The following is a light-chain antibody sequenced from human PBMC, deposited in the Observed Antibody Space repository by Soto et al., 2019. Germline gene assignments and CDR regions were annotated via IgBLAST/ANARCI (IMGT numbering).Light chain of an antibody. CDR3: QQTYRTLDS. J-gene: IGKJ2*03. CDR2: NAS. Sequence: DIQVTQSPSSLSASVGDRVTITCRASQSIRTYLNWYQERPGKPPKLLIHNASTLQSGVPSRFSGSGSGTDFTLTISSLQPEDFATYYCQQTYRTLDSFGQGTKREIK. CDR1: QSIRTY. V-gene: IGKV1-39*01.